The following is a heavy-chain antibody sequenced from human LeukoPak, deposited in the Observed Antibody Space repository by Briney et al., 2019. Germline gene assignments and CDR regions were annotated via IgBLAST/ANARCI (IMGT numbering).Heavy chain of an antibody. CDR2: ISAYNGNT. J-gene: IGHJ6*03. Sequence: ASVKVSCKASGYTFTSYGISWVRQAPGQGLEWMGWISAYNGNTNYAQKLQGRVTMTTDTSTSTAYMELRSLRSDDTAVYYCARGGQWLGYYYYYYMDVWGKGTTVTISS. CDR3: ARGGQWLGYYYYYYMDV. CDR1: GYTFTSYG. V-gene: IGHV1-18*01. D-gene: IGHD6-19*01.